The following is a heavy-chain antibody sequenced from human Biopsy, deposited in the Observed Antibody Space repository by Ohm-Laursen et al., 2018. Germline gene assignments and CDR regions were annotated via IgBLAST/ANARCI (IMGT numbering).Heavy chain of an antibody. D-gene: IGHD4-23*01. V-gene: IGHV4-59*11. CDR1: GGSFTGHY. Sequence: GTLSLTCPVSGGSFTGHYWTWIRQPPGKGLEWIGHISHTGYTSYKSSLKSRVTISLDTSRKHFSLRLTSLAAADTAVYYCARGSNEYGGLYFPHWDQGTLVTVSS. CDR2: ISHTGYT. J-gene: IGHJ1*01. CDR3: ARGSNEYGGLYFPH.